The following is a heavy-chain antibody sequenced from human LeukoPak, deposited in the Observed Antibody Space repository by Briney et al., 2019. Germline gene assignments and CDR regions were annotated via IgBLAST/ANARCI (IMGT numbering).Heavy chain of an antibody. CDR3: ATSPYYYDSSGYLSWSGAFDI. CDR1: GFTFSSYA. V-gene: IGHV3-30*04. J-gene: IGHJ3*02. Sequence: GGSLRLSCAASGFTFSSYAMHWVRQAPGKGLEWVAVISYDGSNKYYADSVKGRFTISRDNSKNTLYLQMNSLRSEDTAVYYCATSPYYYDSSGYLSWSGAFDIWGQGTMVTVSS. CDR2: ISYDGSNK. D-gene: IGHD3-22*01.